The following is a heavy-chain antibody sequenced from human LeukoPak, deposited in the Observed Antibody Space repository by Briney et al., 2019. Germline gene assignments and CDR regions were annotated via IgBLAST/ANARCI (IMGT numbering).Heavy chain of an antibody. CDR2: VHLSGRT. CDR3: AREGGPYRPLDY. CDR1: GGSISSTNW. J-gene: IGHJ4*02. V-gene: IGHV4-4*02. Sequence: PSETLSLTCAVSGGSISSTNWWTWVRQPPGEGLEWIGEVHLSGRTNCNPSLESRVTMSVDMSENHISLKLTSVTATDTAVYYCAREGGPYRPLDYSGQGTLVTVSS.